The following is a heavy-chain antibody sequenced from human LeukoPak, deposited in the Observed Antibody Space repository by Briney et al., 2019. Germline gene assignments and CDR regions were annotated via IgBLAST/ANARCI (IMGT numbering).Heavy chain of an antibody. V-gene: IGHV3-48*01. Sequence: GRSLRLSCAASGFTFSSYGMNWVRQAPGKGLEWVSYISSSSNIMNYADSVKGRFTTSRDNAKNPLYLQMNSLRAEDTAVYYCARGAQWPYWGQGTLVTVSS. CDR1: GFTFSSYG. J-gene: IGHJ4*02. CDR3: ARGAQWPY. CDR2: ISSSSNIM. D-gene: IGHD6-19*01.